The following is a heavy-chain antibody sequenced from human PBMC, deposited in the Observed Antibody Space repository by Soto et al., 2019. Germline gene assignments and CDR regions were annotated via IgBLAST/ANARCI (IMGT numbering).Heavy chain of an antibody. CDR2: IYSSGNT. V-gene: IGHV4-59*08. CDR3: ARRVINNWAWFDS. D-gene: IGHD1-1*01. J-gene: IGHJ5*01. Sequence: QVQLQESGPGLVKPSETLSLTCTISGGSISSYYWSWIRQPPGKGLEWIGYIYSSGNTNYNPSLKSRVTISIDRSKNQFSLKLSSVTAADTTVYYYARRVINNWAWFDSWGQGTLVIVSS. CDR1: GGSISSYY.